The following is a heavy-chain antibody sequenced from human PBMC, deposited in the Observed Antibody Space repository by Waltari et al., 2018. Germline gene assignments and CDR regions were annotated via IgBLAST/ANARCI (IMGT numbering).Heavy chain of an antibody. CDR2: ISGGSSYK. D-gene: IGHD3-22*01. J-gene: IGHJ4*02. CDR1: GFNLGAYA. Sequence: EVQLAESGGGLVQPGRSLRLSWTASGFNLGAYAMTWARQVPGKGLEWVSSISGGSSYKYYADSVKGRFTISRDNVKNSLYLQMNSLRAEDTAVYYCAREWGVMIGTAGFYFDYWAQGTLVTVSS. CDR3: AREWGVMIGTAGFYFDY. V-gene: IGHV3-21*01.